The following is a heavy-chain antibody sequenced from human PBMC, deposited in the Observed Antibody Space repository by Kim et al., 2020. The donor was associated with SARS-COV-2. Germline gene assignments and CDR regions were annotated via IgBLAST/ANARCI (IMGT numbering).Heavy chain of an antibody. V-gene: IGHV4-39*01. J-gene: IGHJ4*02. CDR2: INYSGST. CDR1: GGSISSSSYY. CDR3: ARHSVDTAMPFDY. Sequence: SETLSLTCTVSGGSISSSSYYWGWIRQPPGKGLDWIGSINYSGSTYYNPSLKSRVTISADTSKNQFSLRLSSVTAADTAAYYCARHSVDTAMPFDYWGQGTLVTVSS. D-gene: IGHD5-18*01.